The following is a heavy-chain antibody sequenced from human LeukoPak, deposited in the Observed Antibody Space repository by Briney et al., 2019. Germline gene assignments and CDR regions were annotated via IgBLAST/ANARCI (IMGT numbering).Heavy chain of an antibody. V-gene: IGHV1-24*01. Sequence: ASVKVSCKASGYTFTGYYMHWVRQAPGKGLEWMGGFDPEDGETIYAQKFQGRVTMTEDTSTDTAYMELSSLRSEDTAVYYCATREQWLSFDYWGQGTLVTVSS. J-gene: IGHJ4*02. CDR1: GYTFTGYY. D-gene: IGHD6-19*01. CDR2: FDPEDGET. CDR3: ATREQWLSFDY.